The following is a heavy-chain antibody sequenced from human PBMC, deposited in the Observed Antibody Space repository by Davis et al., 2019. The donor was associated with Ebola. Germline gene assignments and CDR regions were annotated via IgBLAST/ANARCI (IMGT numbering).Heavy chain of an antibody. CDR2: INHSGST. Sequence: SETLSLTCAVYGGSFSGYYWSWIRQPPGKGLEWIGEINHSGSTNYNPSFKSRVTISVDTPNNQFSLKLISVTAADTAVYFCARDYWATEGAFDIWGRGTMVTVSS. D-gene: IGHD2-8*02. V-gene: IGHV4-34*01. CDR1: GGSFSGYY. CDR3: ARDYWATEGAFDI. J-gene: IGHJ3*02.